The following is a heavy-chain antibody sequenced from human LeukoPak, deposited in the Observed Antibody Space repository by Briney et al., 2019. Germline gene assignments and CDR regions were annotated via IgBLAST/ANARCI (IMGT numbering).Heavy chain of an antibody. Sequence: GGSLRLSCTASGFTFGDYAMSWVRQAPGKGLEWVGFIRSKAYGGTTEYAASVKGRFTISRDDSKSIAYLQMNSLKTEDAAVYYCTSSGGSGSYSYSDYWGQGTLVPVSS. V-gene: IGHV3-49*04. CDR2: IRSKAYGGTT. CDR1: GFTFGDYA. CDR3: TSSGGSGSYSYSDY. J-gene: IGHJ4*02. D-gene: IGHD3-10*01.